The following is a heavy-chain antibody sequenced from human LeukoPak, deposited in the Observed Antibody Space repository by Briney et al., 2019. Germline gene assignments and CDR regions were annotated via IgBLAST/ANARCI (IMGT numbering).Heavy chain of an antibody. J-gene: IGHJ4*02. Sequence: ASVKVSCKASGYTFTSYGISWVRQAPGQGLEWMGWISAYNGNTNYAQKVQGRVTMATDTSTSTAYMELRSLRSDDTAVYYCARGRAAAAGSPFDYWGQGTLVTVSS. CDR1: GYTFTSYG. V-gene: IGHV1-18*01. D-gene: IGHD6-13*01. CDR3: ARGRAAAAGSPFDY. CDR2: ISAYNGNT.